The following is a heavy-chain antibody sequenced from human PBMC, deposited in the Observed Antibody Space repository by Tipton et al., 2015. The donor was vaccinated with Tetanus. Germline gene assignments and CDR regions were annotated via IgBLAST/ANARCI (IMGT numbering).Heavy chain of an antibody. CDR1: GGSFSGYY. J-gene: IGHJ6*02. CDR2: INHSGST. V-gene: IGHV4-34*01. Sequence: TLSLTCAVYGGSFSGYYWSWIRQPPGKGLEWIGEINHSGSTNYNPSLKSRVTISVDTSKNQFSLKLSSVTAADTAVYYCAIQRYSSSWYDYYYYYGMDVWGQGTTVTVSS. CDR3: AIQRYSSSWYDYYYYYGMDV. D-gene: IGHD6-13*01.